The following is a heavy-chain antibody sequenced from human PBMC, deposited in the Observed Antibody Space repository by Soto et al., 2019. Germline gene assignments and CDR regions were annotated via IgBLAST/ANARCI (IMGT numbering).Heavy chain of an antibody. D-gene: IGHD1-1*01. CDR3: ARISNSLPDY. Sequence: QVQLVQSGAEVKKPGASVKVSCKASGYTFTTYHIHWVRQAPGQGLEWMGIINPGRGSTTYAHKFQGRVPMTRHTSTSTGYMELDSLSSDDTAVYFCARISNSLPDYGGQGDLVTVSS. CDR1: GYTFTTYH. J-gene: IGHJ4*02. V-gene: IGHV1-46*01. CDR2: INPGRGST.